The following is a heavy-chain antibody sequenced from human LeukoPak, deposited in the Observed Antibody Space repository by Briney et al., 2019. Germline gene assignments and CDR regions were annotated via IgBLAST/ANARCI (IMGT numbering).Heavy chain of an antibody. V-gene: IGHV3-7*01. CDR2: IKGDGTEK. CDR3: ARDTTYSNYCSDH. CDR1: GFTYRNYW. D-gene: IGHD4-11*01. J-gene: IGHJ4*02. Sequence: GGSLRLSCTASGFTYRNYWMSWVRQAPGKGLEWVANIKGDGTEKYYVDSVKGRFTISRDNAKGSLFLQMNSLRPEDTAVYYCARDTTYSNYCSDHWGQGTLVTVSS.